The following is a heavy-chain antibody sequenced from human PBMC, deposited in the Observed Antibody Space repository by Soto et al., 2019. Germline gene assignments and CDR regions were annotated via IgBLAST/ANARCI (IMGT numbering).Heavy chain of an antibody. J-gene: IGHJ6*02. CDR2: IDTSGTT. V-gene: IGHV4-4*07. Sequence: SETLSLTCTVSGGSISSYYCSWIRQSAGKGLEWIGRIDTSGTTNYNPSLKSRVTMSVDASKNQFSLNLSSVTAADTAVYYCARGPRGYVYYHGMDVWGQGTTVTVS. CDR1: GGSISSYY. CDR3: ARGPRGYVYYHGMDV. D-gene: IGHD3-10*01.